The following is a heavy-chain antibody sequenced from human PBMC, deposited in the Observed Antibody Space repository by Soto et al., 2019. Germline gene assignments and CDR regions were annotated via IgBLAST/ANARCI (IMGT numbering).Heavy chain of an antibody. D-gene: IGHD6-19*01. CDR1: GYTFTSYG. V-gene: IGHV1-18*01. J-gene: IGHJ4*02. CDR2: ISAYNGNT. Sequence: ASVKVSCKASGYTFTSYGISWVRQAPGQGLEWMGWISAYNGNTNYAQKLQGRVTMTTDTSTSTAYMELRSLRSDDTAVYDCAKREYSRGPFDEWGQGTLVTGSS. CDR3: AKREYSRGPFDE.